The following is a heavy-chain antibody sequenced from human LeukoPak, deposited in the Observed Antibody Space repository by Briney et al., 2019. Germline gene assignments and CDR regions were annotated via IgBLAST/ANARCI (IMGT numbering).Heavy chain of an antibody. Sequence: SETLSLPCTVSGGSITNYYWYWIRQPTGKGREWSGSIYYSGSTNYNPSPKSRVTISVDTSKNQFSLKLSSVTAADTAVYYCARRRGDYGSGELNIWGQGTMVTVSS. CDR1: GGSITNYY. CDR2: IYYSGST. CDR3: ARRRGDYGSGELNI. V-gene: IGHV4-59*08. D-gene: IGHD3-10*01. J-gene: IGHJ3*02.